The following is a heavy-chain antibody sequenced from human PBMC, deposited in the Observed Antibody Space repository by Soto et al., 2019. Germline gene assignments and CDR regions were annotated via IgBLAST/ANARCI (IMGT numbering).Heavy chain of an antibody. J-gene: IGHJ5*02. CDR1: GGSISSSSYC. Sequence: PLVTLSLRCSVAGGSISSSSYCCGWIRHPPGKGLEWIGSIYYSGSTYYNPSLKSRVTISVDTSKNQFSLKLSSVTAADTAVYYCARQQWLVRSWFDPWGQGTLVTVSS. CDR2: IYYSGST. V-gene: IGHV4-39*01. D-gene: IGHD6-19*01. CDR3: ARQQWLVRSWFDP.